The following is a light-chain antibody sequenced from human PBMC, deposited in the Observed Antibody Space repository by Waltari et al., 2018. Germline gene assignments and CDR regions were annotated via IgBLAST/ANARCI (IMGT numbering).Light chain of an antibody. Sequence: QLVLTQSPSASASLGALVKIICTMSSGNRSTVIAWLQQQPEKGPRYLMKVNSEGSHSKGDKIPDRFSGSSSGTEHYLTISSLQSEDEADYYCQTGGHGTWVFGGGTKLTVL. CDR1: SGNRSTV. CDR3: QTGGHGTWV. CDR2: VNSEGSH. V-gene: IGLV4-69*01. J-gene: IGLJ3*02.